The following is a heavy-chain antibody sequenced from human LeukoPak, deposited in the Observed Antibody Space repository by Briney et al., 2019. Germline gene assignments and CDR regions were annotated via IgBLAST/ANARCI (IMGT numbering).Heavy chain of an antibody. J-gene: IGHJ5*02. D-gene: IGHD3-22*01. CDR2: ISSSSSTI. CDR1: GFTFSSYS. CDR3: AREHYYDSSGTLNWFDP. V-gene: IGHV3-48*02. Sequence: GGSLRLSCAASGFTFSSYSMNWVRQAPGKGLEWVSYISSSSSTIYYADSVKGRFTISRDNDKNSLYLQMNSLRDEDTAVYYCAREHYYDSSGTLNWFDPWGQGTLVTVSS.